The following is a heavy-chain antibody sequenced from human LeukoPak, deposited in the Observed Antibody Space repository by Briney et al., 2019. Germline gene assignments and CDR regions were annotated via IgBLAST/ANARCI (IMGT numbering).Heavy chain of an antibody. CDR2: ISSSGGTT. CDR1: GFTFSSYS. J-gene: IGHJ4*02. CDR3: ASSIAVAGRNFDY. V-gene: IGHV3-48*04. Sequence: PGGSLRLSCAASGFTFSSYSMNWVRQAPGKGLEWVSYISSSGGTTYYADSVKGRFTISRDNAKNSLYLQMNSLRAEDTAVYYCASSIAVAGRNFDYWGQGTLVTVSS. D-gene: IGHD6-19*01.